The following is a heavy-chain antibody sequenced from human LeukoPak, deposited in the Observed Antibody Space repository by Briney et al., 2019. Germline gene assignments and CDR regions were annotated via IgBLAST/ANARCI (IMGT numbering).Heavy chain of an antibody. CDR3: ARGTVPNAFDI. CDR2: IYTSGST. D-gene: IGHD2-2*01. J-gene: IGHJ3*02. V-gene: IGHV4-4*07. CDR1: GGSISTYY. Sequence: SETLSLTCTVSGGSISTYYWSWIRQPAGKGLEWIGRIYTSGSTNYNPSLKSRVTTSVDMSKNQFSLKLSSVTAADTAVYFCARGTVPNAFDIWGQGTMVTVS.